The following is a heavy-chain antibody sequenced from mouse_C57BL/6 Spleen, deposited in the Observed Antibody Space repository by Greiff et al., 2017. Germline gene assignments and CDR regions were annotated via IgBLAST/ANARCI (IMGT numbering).Heavy chain of an antibody. CDR3: ANIDGYYEAWFAY. Sequence: QVQLQQPGAELVKPGASVKVSCKASGYTFTSYWMHWVKQRPGQGLEWIGRIHPSDSDTNYNQKFKGKATLTVEKSSSTAYMQLSSLTSEDSAVYYCANIDGYYEAWFAYWGQGTLVTVSA. V-gene: IGHV1-74*01. CDR1: GYTFTSYW. J-gene: IGHJ3*01. D-gene: IGHD2-3*01. CDR2: IHPSDSDT.